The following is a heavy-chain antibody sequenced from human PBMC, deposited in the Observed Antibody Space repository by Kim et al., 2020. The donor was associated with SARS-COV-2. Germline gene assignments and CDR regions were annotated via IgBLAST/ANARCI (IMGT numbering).Heavy chain of an antibody. J-gene: IGHJ6*02. Sequence: KGRFTISREDSKNTAYLQMNSLKTEDTAVYYCTRLSSSWPLKYYYYGMDVWGQGTTVTVSS. V-gene: IGHV3-73*01. D-gene: IGHD6-13*01. CDR3: TRLSSSWPLKYYYYGMDV.